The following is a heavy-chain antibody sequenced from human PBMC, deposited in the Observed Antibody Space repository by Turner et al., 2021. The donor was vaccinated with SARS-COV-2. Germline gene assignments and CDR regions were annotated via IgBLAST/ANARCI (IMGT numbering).Heavy chain of an antibody. CDR1: GFTFSSYA. V-gene: IGHV3-30-3*01. Sequence: QVQLVASGVGVVQLGRSLRLSCAASGFTFSSYAMHWVRQAPGKGLEWVAVISYDGSNKYYADSVKGRFTISRDNSKNTLYLQMNSLRAEDTAVYYCARGFSGNYYYFDYWGQGTLVTVSS. CDR3: ARGFSGNYYYFDY. J-gene: IGHJ4*02. D-gene: IGHD1-26*01. CDR2: ISYDGSNK.